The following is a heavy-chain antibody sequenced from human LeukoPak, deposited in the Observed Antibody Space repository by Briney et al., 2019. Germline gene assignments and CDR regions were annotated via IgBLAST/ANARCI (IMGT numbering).Heavy chain of an antibody. CDR1: GFSFSDYY. V-gene: IGHV3-11*01. J-gene: IGHJ6*02. Sequence: GGSLRLSCGASGFSFSDYYMAWVRQAPGKGLEWLSKISRTGATTDYAESVKGRFSTTRDNVANSLQLQMNSLRVEDTAVYYCARAQRVSTSGPPYYHGMDVWAKGPRSSSP. D-gene: IGHD2-8*01. CDR3: ARAQRVSTSGPPYYHGMDV. CDR2: ISRTGATT.